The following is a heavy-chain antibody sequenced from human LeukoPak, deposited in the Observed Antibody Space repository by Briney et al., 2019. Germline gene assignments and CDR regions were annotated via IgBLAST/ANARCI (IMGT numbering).Heavy chain of an antibody. Sequence: PGGSLRLSCAASGFTFDDHGMSWVRQVPGKGLEWVSGIKWDGGSTGYADSVKGRFTISRDNAKNSLYLQMNSLRAEDTALYYCARAGLYNWNYEGTAYFDYWGQGTLVTVSS. CDR3: ARAGLYNWNYEGTAYFDY. CDR2: IKWDGGST. CDR1: GFTFDDHG. V-gene: IGHV3-20*04. J-gene: IGHJ4*02. D-gene: IGHD1-7*01.